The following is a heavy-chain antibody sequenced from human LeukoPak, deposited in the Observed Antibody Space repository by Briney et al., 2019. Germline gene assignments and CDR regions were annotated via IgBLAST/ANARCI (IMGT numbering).Heavy chain of an antibody. Sequence: SETLSLTCAVYGGSFSGYYWSWIRPPPGKGLEWIGEVNHSGSNNYNPSLKSRVTISVDTSKNQFSLKLSSVTAADTAVYYCARAHRVAYYYGSGSYYNDYYYYGMDVWGQGTTVTVSS. J-gene: IGHJ6*02. V-gene: IGHV4-34*01. CDR1: GGSFSGYY. D-gene: IGHD3-10*01. CDR2: VNHSGSN. CDR3: ARAHRVAYYYGSGSYYNDYYYYGMDV.